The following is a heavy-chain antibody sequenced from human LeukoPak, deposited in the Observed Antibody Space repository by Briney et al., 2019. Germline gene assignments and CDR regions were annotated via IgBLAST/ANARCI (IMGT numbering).Heavy chain of an antibody. D-gene: IGHD3-22*01. CDR1: GFTFSSYA. Sequence: PGGSLRLSCVASGFTFSSYAMSWVRQAPGKGLEWVSAISGSGGSTYYADSVKGRFTISRDNSKNTLYLQMNSLRAEDTAVYYCAKPHYYDSSGYPPEAYWGQGTLVTVSS. CDR2: ISGSGGST. V-gene: IGHV3-23*01. CDR3: AKPHYYDSSGYPPEAY. J-gene: IGHJ4*02.